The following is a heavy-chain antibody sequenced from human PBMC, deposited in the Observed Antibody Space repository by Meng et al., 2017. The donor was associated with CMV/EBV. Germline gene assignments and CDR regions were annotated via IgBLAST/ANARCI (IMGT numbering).Heavy chain of an antibody. V-gene: IGHV3-7*01. CDR2: IKQDGSEK. Sequence: GGSLRLSCAASGFTFSSYWMSWVRQAPGKGLEWVANIKQDGSEKYYADSVKGRFTISRDNSKNTLYLQMNSLRAEDTAVYYCAKGKGSRLYGMDVWGQGTTVTVSS. J-gene: IGHJ6*02. CDR1: GFTFSSYW. CDR3: AKGKGSRLYGMDV. D-gene: IGHD1-26*01.